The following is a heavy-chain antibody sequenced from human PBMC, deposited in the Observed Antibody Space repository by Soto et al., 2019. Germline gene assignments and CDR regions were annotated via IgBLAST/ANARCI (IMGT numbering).Heavy chain of an antibody. D-gene: IGHD3-10*01. Sequence: PSETLSLTCTVSGGASMSHFYWSWIRQPPGKALEWLGYISDSGNSNYNPSLKSRVTISVDRSKNQFSLKLSSVTAADTAVYYCARALITKVDYWGQGTLVTVSS. V-gene: IGHV4-59*12. CDR1: GGASMSHFY. CDR3: ARALITKVDY. J-gene: IGHJ4*02. CDR2: ISDSGNS.